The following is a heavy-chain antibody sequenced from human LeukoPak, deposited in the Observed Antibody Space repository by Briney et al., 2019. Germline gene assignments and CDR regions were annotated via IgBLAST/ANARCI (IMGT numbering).Heavy chain of an antibody. CDR3: ARQVGSGWYKDY. D-gene: IGHD6-19*01. CDR2: IYHSGST. CDR1: GGSISSGGYY. J-gene: IGHJ4*02. V-gene: IGHV4-30-2*01. Sequence: SETLSLTCTVSGGSISSGGYYWSWIRQPPGKGLEWIGYIYHSGSTYYNPSLKSRVTISVDRSKNQFSLKLSSVTAADTAVYYCARQVGSGWYKDYWGQGTLVTVSS.